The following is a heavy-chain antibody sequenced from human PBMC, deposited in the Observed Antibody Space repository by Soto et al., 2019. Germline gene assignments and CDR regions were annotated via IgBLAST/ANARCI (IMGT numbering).Heavy chain of an antibody. Sequence: PVGSLRLSCATSGFTFRDYYMTWIRQAPGKGLEWVSYIGVSGDTIYYADSVKGRFTISRDNARNSLFLQMDSLRAEDTAIYYCAKADGTCRGGSCYPGFDYWGRGTLVTVSS. CDR3: AKADGTCRGGSCYPGFDY. D-gene: IGHD2-15*01. V-gene: IGHV3-11*01. J-gene: IGHJ4*02. CDR2: IGVSGDTI. CDR1: GFTFRDYY.